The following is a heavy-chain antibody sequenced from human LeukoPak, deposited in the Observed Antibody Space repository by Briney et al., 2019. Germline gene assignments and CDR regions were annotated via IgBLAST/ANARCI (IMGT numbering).Heavy chain of an antibody. V-gene: IGHV3-64D*06. CDR2: ISSNGGST. J-gene: IGHJ4*02. D-gene: IGHD5-24*01. CDR1: GFTFSSYA. CDR3: VTTKAGEMLLDLDY. Sequence: SCKASGFTFSSYAMHWVRQAPGKGLEYVSAISSNGGSTYYADSVKGRFTISRDNSKNTLYLQMSSLRAEDTAVYYCVTTKAGEMLLDLDYWGQGTLVTVSS.